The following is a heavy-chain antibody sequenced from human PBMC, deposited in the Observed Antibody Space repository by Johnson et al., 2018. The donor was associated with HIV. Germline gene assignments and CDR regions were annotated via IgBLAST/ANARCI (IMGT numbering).Heavy chain of an antibody. D-gene: IGHD6-13*01. J-gene: IGHJ3*02. CDR2: IWYDGSNK. CDR1: GFTFSSYG. V-gene: IGHV3-33*06. CDR3: AKDLPPNSSWYGAPDAFDI. Sequence: QMQLVESGGGVVQPGRSLRLSCAASGFTFSSYGMHCVRQAPGKGLEWVAVIWYDGSNKYYADSVKGRFTISRDNSKNTLYLQMNSLRAEDTAVYYCAKDLPPNSSWYGAPDAFDIWGQGTMVTVSS.